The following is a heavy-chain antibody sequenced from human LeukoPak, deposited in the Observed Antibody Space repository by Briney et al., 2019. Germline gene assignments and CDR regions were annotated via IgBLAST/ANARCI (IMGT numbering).Heavy chain of an antibody. CDR3: ARLGGYSKSFDY. J-gene: IGHJ4*02. Sequence: AGGSLRLSCAASGFTFSSYSMNWVRQAPGKGLEWVSSISSSSSYIYYADSVKGRFTISRDNAKNSLYLQMNSLRAEDTAVYYCARLGGYSKSFDYRGQGTLVTVSS. V-gene: IGHV3-21*01. CDR1: GFTFSSYS. D-gene: IGHD4-11*01. CDR2: ISSSSSYI.